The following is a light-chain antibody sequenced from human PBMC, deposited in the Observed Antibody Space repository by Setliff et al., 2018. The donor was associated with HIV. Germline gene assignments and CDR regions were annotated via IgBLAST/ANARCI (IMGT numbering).Light chain of an antibody. CDR1: SSDVGGYGF. V-gene: IGLV2-14*03. Sequence: LTQPASVSGSPGQSITISCIGTSSDVGGYGFVSWYQQRPGKAPKLIIFDVSERPSGVSHRFSASKSGNTASLTISGLQTEDEANYFCASYRSPATYVFGIGTKVTVL. J-gene: IGLJ1*01. CDR2: DVS. CDR3: ASYRSPATYV.